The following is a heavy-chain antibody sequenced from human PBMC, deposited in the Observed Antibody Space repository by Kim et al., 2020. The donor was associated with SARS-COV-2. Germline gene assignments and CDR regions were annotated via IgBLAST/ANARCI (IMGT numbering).Heavy chain of an antibody. Sequence: SETLSLTCAVSGGSISSSSYYWGWLRQPPGLGLEWVGSLYYSGSTYYNPSLQIPVSVSIDTSKNPFSLKLRSVAATATSFYSCATQAHEFPVSVTWFDT. J-gene: IGHJ5*01. CDR2: LYYSGST. D-gene: IGHD1-26*01. CDR1: GGSISSSSYY. CDR3: ATQAHEFPVSVTWFDT. V-gene: IGHV4-39*01.